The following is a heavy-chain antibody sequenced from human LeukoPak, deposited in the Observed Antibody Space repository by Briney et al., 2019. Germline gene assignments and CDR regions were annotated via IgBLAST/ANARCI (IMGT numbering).Heavy chain of an antibody. Sequence: GGSLRLSCAASGFTFSSYWMSWVRQAPGKGLEWVANIKQDGSEKYYVDSVKGRFTISRDNAKNSLYLQMNSLRAEDTAVYYCARDQDNWNDVGYFDYWGQGTLVTVSS. D-gene: IGHD1-1*01. V-gene: IGHV3-7*01. CDR2: IKQDGSEK. CDR1: GFTFSSYW. CDR3: ARDQDNWNDVGYFDY. J-gene: IGHJ4*02.